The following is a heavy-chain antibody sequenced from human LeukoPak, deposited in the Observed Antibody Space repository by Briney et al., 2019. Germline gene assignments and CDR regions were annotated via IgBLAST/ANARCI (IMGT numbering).Heavy chain of an antibody. J-gene: IGHJ4*02. CDR2: FDPEDGET. V-gene: IGHV1-24*01. CDR3: ATVPRYDYVWGSYRFEY. D-gene: IGHD3-16*02. Sequence: ASVKVSCKFSGYTLTELSMHWVRQAPGKGLEWMGGFDPEDGETIYAQKFQGRVTMTEDTSTDTAYMELSSLRSEDTAVYYCATVPRYDYVWGSYRFEYRGQGTLVTVSS. CDR1: GYTLTELS.